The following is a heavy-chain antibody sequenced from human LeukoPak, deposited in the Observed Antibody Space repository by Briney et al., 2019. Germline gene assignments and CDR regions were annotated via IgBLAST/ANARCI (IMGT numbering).Heavy chain of an antibody. J-gene: IGHJ6*03. D-gene: IGHD1-1*01. CDR2: ISYDGSNK. CDR3: ARDPGPYGDYMDV. V-gene: IGHV3-30*04. CDR1: GFTFSSNA. Sequence: GGSLRLSCAASGFTFSSNAMHCVRQAPGEGLEWVAIISYDGSNKYYADSVKALFTISRDNSKNTLYLQMNSLRVEDTAVYYCARDPGPYGDYMDVWGKGTTVTVSS.